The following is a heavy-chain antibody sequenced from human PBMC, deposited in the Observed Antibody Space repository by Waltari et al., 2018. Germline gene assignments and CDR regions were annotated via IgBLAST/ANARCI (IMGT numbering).Heavy chain of an antibody. CDR3: ARGVLEWLSLDY. Sequence: QVQLVESGGGVVQPGRSLRLSCAASGFTFSSYGMHWVRQAPGKGLEWVAVIWYDGSNKYYADSVKGRFTISRDNSKNTLYLQMNSLRAEDTTVYYCARGVLEWLSLDYWGQGTLVTVSS. CDR2: IWYDGSNK. CDR1: GFTFSSYG. D-gene: IGHD3-3*01. J-gene: IGHJ4*02. V-gene: IGHV3-33*01.